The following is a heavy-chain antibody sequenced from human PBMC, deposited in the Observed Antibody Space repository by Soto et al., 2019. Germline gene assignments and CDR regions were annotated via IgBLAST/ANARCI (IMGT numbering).Heavy chain of an antibody. D-gene: IGHD6-19*01. J-gene: IGHJ4*02. Sequence: PGGSLRLSCAASEFTVSSNFMSWVRQAPGKGLEWVSVIYSGGSTYNADSVKGRFTISRDNSKNTLYIQMNSLRTEDTAVYYCAKILYSSGWYIDNWGQGTRVTVSS. CDR1: EFTVSSNF. V-gene: IGHV3-53*05. CDR3: AKILYSSGWYIDN. CDR2: IYSGGST.